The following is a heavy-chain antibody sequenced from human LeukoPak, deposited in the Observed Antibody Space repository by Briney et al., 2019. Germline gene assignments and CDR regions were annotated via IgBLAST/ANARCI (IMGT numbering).Heavy chain of an antibody. CDR1: GYSFSSYG. D-gene: IGHD5-18*01. CDR2: ISAHNGNT. Sequence: ASVKVSCKASGYSFSSYGITWVRQAPGQGLEWMRWISAHNGNTKYAQKLQGRVTMTTDTSTTTAYMELRSLRSDDTAVYYCARDVTEADTWGQGTLVTVSS. V-gene: IGHV1-18*01. J-gene: IGHJ4*02. CDR3: ARDVTEADT.